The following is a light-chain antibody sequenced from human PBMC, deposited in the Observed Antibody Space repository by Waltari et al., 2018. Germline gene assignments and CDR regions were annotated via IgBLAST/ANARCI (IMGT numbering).Light chain of an antibody. Sequence: DIVMAQSPDSLAVSLGERATINCKSSQSLLYTSNNRNYLAWYQQKPGPPPKLPIYWASTRESGVPDRFSGSGSGTDFTLTISSLQAEDVAVYYCHHYYSTPRTFGQGTKVEIK. CDR3: HHYYSTPRT. J-gene: IGKJ1*01. CDR2: WAS. CDR1: QSLLYTSNNRNY. V-gene: IGKV4-1*01.